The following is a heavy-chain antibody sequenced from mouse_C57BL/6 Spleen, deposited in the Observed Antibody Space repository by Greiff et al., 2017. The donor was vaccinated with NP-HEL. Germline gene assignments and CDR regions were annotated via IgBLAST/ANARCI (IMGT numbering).Heavy chain of an antibody. CDR2: IDPSDSYT. J-gene: IGHJ2*01. CDR1: GYTFTSYW. V-gene: IGHV1-69*01. D-gene: IGHD4-1*01. Sequence: VQLQQPGAELVMPGASVKLSCKASGYTFTSYWMHWVKQRPGQGLEWIGEIDPSDSYTNYNQKFKGKSTLTVDKSSSTAYMQLSSLTSEDSAVYYCAREGGTRYFDYWGQGTTLTVSS. CDR3: AREGGTRYFDY.